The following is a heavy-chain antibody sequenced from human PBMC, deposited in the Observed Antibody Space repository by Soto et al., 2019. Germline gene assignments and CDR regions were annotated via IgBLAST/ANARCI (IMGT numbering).Heavy chain of an antibody. CDR2: IIPIFGTA. D-gene: IGHD6-13*01. V-gene: IGHV1-69*13. CDR3: AREKEERIAAAGTLWFDP. Sequence: SVKVFCKASGGTFSSYAISWVRQAPGQGLEWMGGIIPIFGTANYAQKFQGRVTITADESTSTAYMELSSLRSEDTAVYYCAREKEERIAAAGTLWFDPWGQGTLVIVSS. J-gene: IGHJ5*02. CDR1: GGTFSSYA.